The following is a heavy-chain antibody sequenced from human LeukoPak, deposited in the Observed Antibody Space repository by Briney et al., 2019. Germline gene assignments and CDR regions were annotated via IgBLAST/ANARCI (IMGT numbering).Heavy chain of an antibody. CDR2: INPSGGST. CDR1: GYTLTGYY. Sequence: ASVKVSCKASGYTLTGYYMHWVRQAPGQGLEWMGIINPSGGSTSYAQKFQGRVTMTRDMSTSTVYMELSSLRSEDTAVYYCARDAVRTGHDYWGQGTLVTVSS. D-gene: IGHD3-22*01. V-gene: IGHV1-46*01. CDR3: ARDAVRTGHDY. J-gene: IGHJ4*02.